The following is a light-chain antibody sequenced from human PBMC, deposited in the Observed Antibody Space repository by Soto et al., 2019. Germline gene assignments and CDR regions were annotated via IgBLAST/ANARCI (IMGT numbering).Light chain of an antibody. J-gene: IGLJ2*01. CDR1: SSDVGGYNY. V-gene: IGLV2-8*01. CDR3: SSFAGGGNPVL. Sequence: QSALTQPPSASGSLGQSVTISCTGTSSDVGGYNYVSWHQQHPGKAPKLMIYEVTEQPSGVPDRFSGSKSGNTASLTVSGLQAEDEADYYCSSFAGGGNPVLFGGGTKLTVL. CDR2: EVT.